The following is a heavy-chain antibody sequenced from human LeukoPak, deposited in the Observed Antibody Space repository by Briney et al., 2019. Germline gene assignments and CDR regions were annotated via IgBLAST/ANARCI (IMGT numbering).Heavy chain of an antibody. V-gene: IGHV1-69*04. CDR3: ARDLSSGWHGDY. Sequence: EASMKVSCKASGGTFSSYAISWVRQAPGQGLEWMGRIIPILGIANYAQKFQGRVTITADKSTSTAYMELSSLRSEDTAVYYCARDLSSGWHGDYWGQGTLVTVSS. D-gene: IGHD6-19*01. J-gene: IGHJ4*02. CDR1: GGTFSSYA. CDR2: IIPILGIA.